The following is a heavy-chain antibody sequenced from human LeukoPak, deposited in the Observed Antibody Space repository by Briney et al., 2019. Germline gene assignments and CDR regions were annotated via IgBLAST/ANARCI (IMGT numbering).Heavy chain of an antibody. CDR2: IKSKTDGGTT. J-gene: IGHJ4*02. CDR3: TTSPDIAVAGRRYDC. V-gene: IGHV3-15*01. CDR1: GFTFSNAW. D-gene: IGHD6-19*01. Sequence: GGSLRLSCAASGFTFSNAWMSWVRQAPGKGLEWVGRIKSKTDGGTTDYAAPVKGRFTISRDDSKNTLYLQMNSLKTEDTAVYYCTTSPDIAVAGRRYDCWGQGTLVTVSS.